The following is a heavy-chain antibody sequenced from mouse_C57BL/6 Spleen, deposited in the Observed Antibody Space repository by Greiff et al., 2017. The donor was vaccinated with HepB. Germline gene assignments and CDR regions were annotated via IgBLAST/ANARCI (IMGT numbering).Heavy chain of an antibody. V-gene: IGHV2-6*03. CDR3: ASPGLRRGDYYAMDY. CDR1: GFSLTSYG. CDR2: IWSDGST. J-gene: IGHJ4*01. Sequence: VQLVESGPGLVAPSQSLSITCTVSGFSLTSYGVHWVRQPPGKGLEWLVVIWSDGSTTYNSALKSRLSISKDNSKSQVFLKMNSLQTDDTAMYYCASPGLRRGDYYAMDYGGQGTSVTVSS. D-gene: IGHD2-4*01.